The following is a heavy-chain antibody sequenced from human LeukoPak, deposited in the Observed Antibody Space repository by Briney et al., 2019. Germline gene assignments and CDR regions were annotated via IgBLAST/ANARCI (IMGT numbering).Heavy chain of an antibody. J-gene: IGHJ5*02. Sequence: PSETLSLTCTVSGGSISSYYWSWIRQPAGKGLEWIGRIYTSGSTNYNPSLKSRVTMSVDTSKNQFSLKLSSVTAADTAVYYCARGGYNWNPGWFDPWGQGTLVTVSS. CDR3: ARGGYNWNPGWFDP. CDR2: IYTSGST. V-gene: IGHV4-4*07. D-gene: IGHD1-20*01. CDR1: GGSISSYY.